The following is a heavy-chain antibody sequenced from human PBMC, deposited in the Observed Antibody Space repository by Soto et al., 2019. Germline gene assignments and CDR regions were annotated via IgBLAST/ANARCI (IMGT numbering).Heavy chain of an antibody. Sequence: SETLSLTCTVSGGSISSYYWSWIRQPPGKGLEWIGYIYYSGSTNYNPSLKSRVTISVDTSKNQFSLKLSSVTAADTAVYYCARVVASSYYYYYMDVWGKGTTVTVSS. D-gene: IGHD2-15*01. J-gene: IGHJ6*03. V-gene: IGHV4-59*01. CDR1: GGSISSYY. CDR3: ARVVASSYYYYYMDV. CDR2: IYYSGST.